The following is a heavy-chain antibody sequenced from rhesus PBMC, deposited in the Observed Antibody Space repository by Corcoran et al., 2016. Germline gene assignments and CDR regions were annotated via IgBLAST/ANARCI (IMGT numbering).Heavy chain of an antibody. Sequence: QVQLQESGPGVVKPSETLSLTCAVSGGSISSGYDWSWIRQPPGKGLEWIGYIYGSSGSTKYNPSLKNRGTSSKDASRNQFSLKLSSVTAADTAVYYCARKNSGWYYCDYWGQGGLVTVSS. V-gene: IGHV4-76*01. CDR1: GGSISSGYD. CDR3: ARKNSGWYYCDY. D-gene: IGHD6-31*01. J-gene: IGHJ4*01. CDR2: IYGSSGST.